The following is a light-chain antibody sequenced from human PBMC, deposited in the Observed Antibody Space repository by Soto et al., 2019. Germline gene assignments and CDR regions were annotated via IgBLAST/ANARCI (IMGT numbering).Light chain of an antibody. CDR2: EVC. CDR3: CSSTTSSTLV. J-gene: IGLJ1*01. Sequence: QSALTQPASVSGSPGQSITISCTGTSSDVGAYNYVSWYQQHPGKAPKLMIYEVCNRPSGVSSRFSGSKSGSTASLTISGLQAEDEGDYYCCSSTTSSTLVFGTGTKLTVL. V-gene: IGLV2-14*01. CDR1: SSDVGAYNY.